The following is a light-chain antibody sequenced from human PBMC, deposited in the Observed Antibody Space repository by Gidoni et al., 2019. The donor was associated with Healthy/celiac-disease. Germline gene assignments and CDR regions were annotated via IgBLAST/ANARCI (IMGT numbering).Light chain of an antibody. J-gene: IGKJ5*01. V-gene: IGKV1-9*01. CDR2: AAS. CDR3: QQLNSYPPT. Sequence: DIQLTQSPSFLSASVGDRVTLTCRASQGLSSYLAWYQQKPGKAPKLLIYAASTLQSGVPSRFSGSGSGTEFTLTISSLQPEDFATYYCQQLNSYPPTFGQGTQLEIK. CDR1: QGLSSY.